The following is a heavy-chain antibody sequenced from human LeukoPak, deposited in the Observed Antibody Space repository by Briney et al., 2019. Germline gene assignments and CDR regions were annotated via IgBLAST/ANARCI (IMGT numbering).Heavy chain of an antibody. D-gene: IGHD3-10*01. CDR1: GFTFSSYS. CDR2: ISSSSSYI. J-gene: IGHJ6*03. V-gene: IGHV3-21*01. Sequence: GGSLRLSCAASGFTFSSYSMNWVRQAPGKGLEWVSSISSSSSYIYYADSVKGRFTISRDNAKNSLYLQMNSLRAEDTAVYYCARRAMVRGVTKTYYYYYMDVWGKGTTVTISS. CDR3: ARRAMVRGVTKTYYYYYMDV.